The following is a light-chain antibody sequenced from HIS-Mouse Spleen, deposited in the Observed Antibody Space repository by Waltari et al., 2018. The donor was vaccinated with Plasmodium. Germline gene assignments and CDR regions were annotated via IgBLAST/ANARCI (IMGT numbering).Light chain of an antibody. V-gene: IGLV2-11*01. CDR3: CSYAGSYTFV. J-gene: IGLJ1*01. CDR2: HVS. Sequence: QSALTQPRSVSGSPGQAVTLSCSGTISAVGGDHYVSWYQQHPGKAPKLIIYHVSKRPSGVHDRFSGSKSGNTASLTISGLQAEDEADYYCCSYAGSYTFVFGTGTKVTVL. CDR1: ISAVGGDHY.